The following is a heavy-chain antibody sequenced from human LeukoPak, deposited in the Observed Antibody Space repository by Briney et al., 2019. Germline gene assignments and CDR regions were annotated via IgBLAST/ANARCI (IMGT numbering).Heavy chain of an antibody. V-gene: IGHV3-30*04. D-gene: IGHD6-13*01. CDR1: GFTFSSYA. Sequence: GGSLRLSCAASGFTFSSYAMHWVRQAPGKGLEWVAVISYDGSNKYYADSVKGRFTISRDNSKNTLYLQMNSLRAEDTAVYSCAREQQLVRTWLDPWGQGTLVTVSS. CDR3: AREQQLVRTWLDP. J-gene: IGHJ5*02. CDR2: ISYDGSNK.